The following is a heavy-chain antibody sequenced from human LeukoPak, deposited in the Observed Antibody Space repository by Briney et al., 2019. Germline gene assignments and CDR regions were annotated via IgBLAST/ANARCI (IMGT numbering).Heavy chain of an antibody. D-gene: IGHD3-10*01. Sequence: ASVKVSCKVSGYTLTELSMHWVRQAPGKVLEWMGGFDPEDGETIYAQKFQGRVTMTEDTSTDTAYMELSSLRSEDTAVYYCATEGITMVREPRWIDPWGQGTLVTVSS. CDR2: FDPEDGET. CDR3: ATEGITMVREPRWIDP. V-gene: IGHV1-24*01. J-gene: IGHJ5*02. CDR1: GYTLTELS.